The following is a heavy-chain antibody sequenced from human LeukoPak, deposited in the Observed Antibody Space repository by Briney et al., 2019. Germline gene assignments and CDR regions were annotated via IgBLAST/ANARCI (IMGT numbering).Heavy chain of an antibody. CDR2: IKEDGSEK. Sequence: PGGSLRLSCAASGFTFSSYWTTWVRQAPGKGLEWVANIKEDGSEKYYVDSVKGRCTISRDNAKNSVFLQMNSLRVEDTAVYYCARHRSGAYFDDWGQGTLVTVPS. D-gene: IGHD1-26*01. V-gene: IGHV3-7*04. CDR3: ARHRSGAYFDD. J-gene: IGHJ4*02. CDR1: GFTFSSYW.